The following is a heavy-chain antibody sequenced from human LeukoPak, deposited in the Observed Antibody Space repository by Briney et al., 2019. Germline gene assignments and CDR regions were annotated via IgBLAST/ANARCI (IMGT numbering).Heavy chain of an antibody. CDR3: AKASDPWLQLT. V-gene: IGHV3-33*06. D-gene: IGHD5-24*01. CDR2: IWYDGSSK. Sequence: GGSLRLSCAASGFTFSSYGMHWVRQAPGKGLEWVAVIWYDGSSKESADSVKGRFTISRDNFKNTLDLRMNSLRVEDTAVYYCAKASDPWLQLTWGQGTLVTVSS. J-gene: IGHJ5*02. CDR1: GFTFSSYG.